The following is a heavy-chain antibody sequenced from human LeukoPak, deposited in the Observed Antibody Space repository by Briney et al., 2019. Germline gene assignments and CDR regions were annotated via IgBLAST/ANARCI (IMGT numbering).Heavy chain of an antibody. CDR1: GFTFSGFW. CDR2: INSDGSEG. D-gene: IGHD6-6*01. J-gene: IGHJ3*01. V-gene: IGHV3-7*03. Sequence: PGGSLRLSCAVSGFTFSGFWTSWSRQAPGKGLEWVASINSDGSEGYYADVVKGRFTISRDNAKNSLYLQINSLRAEDTAVNYCARSSYSSSSSVWGQGTMVTVSS. CDR3: ARSSYSSSSSV.